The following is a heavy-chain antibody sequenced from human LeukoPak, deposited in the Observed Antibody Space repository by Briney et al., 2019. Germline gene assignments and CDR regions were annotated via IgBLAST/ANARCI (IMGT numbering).Heavy chain of an antibody. D-gene: IGHD1-26*01. CDR3: ARGSGSYKDYYGMDV. J-gene: IGHJ6*02. CDR2: ISGSGGST. V-gene: IGHV3-23*01. CDR1: GFTFSSYA. Sequence: GGSLRLSCAASGFTFSSYAMSWVRQAPGKGLEWVSAISGSGGSTYYADSVKGRFTISRDNSKNTLYLQMNSLRAEDTAVYYCARGSGSYKDYYGMDVWGQGTTVTVSS.